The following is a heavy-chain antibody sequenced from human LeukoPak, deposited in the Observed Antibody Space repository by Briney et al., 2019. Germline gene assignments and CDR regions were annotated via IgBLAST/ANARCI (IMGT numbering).Heavy chain of an antibody. CDR1: GFTFSSYE. J-gene: IGHJ4*02. Sequence: GGSLRLSCAASGFTFSSYEMNWVRQAPGKGLEWVSYISSSGSTIYYADSVKGRFTISRDNSKNSVYLQLNSLRPEDTAMYYCVSMVRGIGYWGQGTLVTVSS. CDR2: ISSSGSTI. V-gene: IGHV3-48*03. CDR3: VSMVRGIGY. D-gene: IGHD3-10*01.